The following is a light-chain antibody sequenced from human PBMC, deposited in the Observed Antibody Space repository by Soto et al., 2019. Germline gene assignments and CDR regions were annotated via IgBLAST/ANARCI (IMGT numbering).Light chain of an antibody. CDR2: GAS. V-gene: IGKV1-39*01. J-gene: IGKJ1*01. CDR1: QSINTY. CDR3: QESFSSLWGT. Sequence: DIQRTQSPSSLSASVGDRVTITCRTSQSINTYLNWYQQKPGKAPKLLIYGASSLRSGVPLRFSGSGSGTDFTLTISSLEPEDFATYYCQESFSSLWGTCGQGTQVEIK.